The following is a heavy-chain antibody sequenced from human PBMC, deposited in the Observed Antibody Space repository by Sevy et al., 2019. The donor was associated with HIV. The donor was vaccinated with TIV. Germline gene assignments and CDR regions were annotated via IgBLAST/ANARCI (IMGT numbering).Heavy chain of an antibody. CDR3: ARDLGAVVIPARTYFDY. CDR2: LSYDGNNK. CDR1: GFTFSSYA. J-gene: IGHJ4*02. D-gene: IGHD2-2*01. V-gene: IGHV3-30*04. Sequence: GGSLRLSCAASGFTFSSYAMHWVRQAPGKGLEWVAVLSYDGNNKYYSDSVKGRFTISRDNSKNTLYRQMNGLRAEDTAVYYCARDLGAVVIPARTYFDYWGQGTLVTVSS.